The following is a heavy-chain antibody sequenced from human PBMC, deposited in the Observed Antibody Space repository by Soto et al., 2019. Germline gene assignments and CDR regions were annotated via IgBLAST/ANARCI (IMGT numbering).Heavy chain of an antibody. CDR3: AKENGYSSSWFEFDY. V-gene: IGHV3-23*01. Sequence: EVQLLEPGGGLVQPGGSLRLSCAASGFSFSSYAMSWVRQAPGKGLEWVSAISGSGGSTYYADSVKGRFTISRDNSKNTLYLQMNSLRAEDTAVYYCAKENGYSSSWFEFDYWGQGTLVTVSS. CDR1: GFSFSSYA. D-gene: IGHD6-13*01. J-gene: IGHJ4*02. CDR2: ISGSGGST.